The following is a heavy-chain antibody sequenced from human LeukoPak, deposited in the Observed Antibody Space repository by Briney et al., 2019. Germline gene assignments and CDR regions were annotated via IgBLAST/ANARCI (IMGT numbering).Heavy chain of an antibody. CDR3: ASLPGYYDSSGYLDY. Sequence: GESLKISCKGSGYSFTSYWIGWVRQMPGKGLEWMGIIYHGDSDTRYSPSFQGQVTISADKSISTAYLQWSSLKASDTAMYYCASLPGYYDSSGYLDYWGQGTLVTVSS. V-gene: IGHV5-51*01. J-gene: IGHJ4*02. CDR1: GYSFTSYW. CDR2: IYHGDSDT. D-gene: IGHD3-22*01.